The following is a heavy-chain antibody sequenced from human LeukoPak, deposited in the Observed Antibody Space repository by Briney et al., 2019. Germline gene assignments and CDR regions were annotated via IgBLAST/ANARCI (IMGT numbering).Heavy chain of an antibody. CDR3: AKGHTYGLGESYLDF. CDR1: GFTFDDYA. Sequence: HPGGSLRLSCAASGFTFDDYAMHWVRHAPGKGLEWVSAVSWNSGSIVYADSVKGRFTISRDNAKNSLYLQMDSLRTEDTALYYCAKGHTYGLGESYLDFWGQGTLVTVSS. V-gene: IGHV3-9*01. J-gene: IGHJ4*02. CDR2: VSWNSGSI. D-gene: IGHD2-8*01.